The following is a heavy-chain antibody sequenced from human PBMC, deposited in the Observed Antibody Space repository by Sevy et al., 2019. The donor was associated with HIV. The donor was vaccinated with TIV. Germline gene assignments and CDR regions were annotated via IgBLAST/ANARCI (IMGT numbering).Heavy chain of an antibody. CDR1: GGSISSYY. Sequence: SETLSLTCTVSGGSISSYYWSWIRQPTGKGLEWIGYIYYSGSTNYNPSLKSRVTISVDTSKNQFSLKLSSVTAADTAVYYCARDGQYGDYFDYWGQGTLVTVSS. CDR3: ARDGQYGDYFDY. J-gene: IGHJ4*02. CDR2: IYYSGST. D-gene: IGHD4-17*01. V-gene: IGHV4-59*01.